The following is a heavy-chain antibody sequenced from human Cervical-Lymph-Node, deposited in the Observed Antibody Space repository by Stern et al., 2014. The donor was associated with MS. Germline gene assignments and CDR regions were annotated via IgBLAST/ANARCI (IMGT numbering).Heavy chain of an antibody. CDR3: ARGELKEGLVRGMDV. V-gene: IGHV1-69*01. CDR2: LLPIFGTA. J-gene: IGHJ6*02. CDR1: GSTFSCYA. D-gene: IGHD1-26*01. Sequence: QLVQSGAELKKPRSSVKVSCKASGSTFSCYAISSVRHPPGQGLEWIGRLLPIFGTANHAERYQGRARMTPYESASTAYMELSSVRSEDTAVYYCARGELKEGLVRGMDVWGQGTTVTVSS.